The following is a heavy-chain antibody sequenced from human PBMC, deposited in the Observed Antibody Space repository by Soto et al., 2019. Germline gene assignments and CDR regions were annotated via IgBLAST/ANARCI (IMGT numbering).Heavy chain of an antibody. Sequence: QVHLVESGGGVVQPGRSLRLSCAASGFTFNDYVIHWVRQAAGKGLGWVASMTYDGATEYYADSVKGRFTVSRDNSKRALTLQTKSLRPEDTAVYYCARVRLGIAVNDAVDVWGQGTGVTVSS. J-gene: IGHJ3*01. CDR3: ARVRLGIAVNDAVDV. D-gene: IGHD6-19*01. V-gene: IGHV3-30*14. CDR2: MTYDGATE. CDR1: GFTFNDYV.